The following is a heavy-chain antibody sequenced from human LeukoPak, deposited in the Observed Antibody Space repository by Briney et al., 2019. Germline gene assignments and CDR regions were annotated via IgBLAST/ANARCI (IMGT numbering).Heavy chain of an antibody. CDR1: GYTFTGYY. Sequence: ASVKVSCKASGYTFTGYYMHWVRQAPGQGLEWMGWINPSSGGTNYAQKFQGRVTVTRDTSTSTAYMELRSLRSDDTAVYYCARGSSSWPYFDYWGQGTLVTVSS. CDR2: INPSSGGT. V-gene: IGHV1-2*02. D-gene: IGHD6-13*01. J-gene: IGHJ4*02. CDR3: ARGSSSWPYFDY.